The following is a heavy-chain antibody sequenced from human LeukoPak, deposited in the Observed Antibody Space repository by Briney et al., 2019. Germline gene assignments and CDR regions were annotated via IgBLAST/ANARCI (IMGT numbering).Heavy chain of an antibody. CDR1: GFSFSSYE. CDR3: ARLPYDYISGTSRRGLGFVY. D-gene: IGHD3-16*02. V-gene: IGHV3-48*03. CDR2: ISSTGAIT. J-gene: IGHJ4*02. Sequence: PGGSLRLSCAASGFSFSSYEMNWVRQAPGKGLEWVSYISSTGAITHYGDSVKGRFTTSRDNAKRSLYLQMNSLRVEDTAIYYCARLPYDYISGTSRRGLGFVYWGQGTMVTVSS.